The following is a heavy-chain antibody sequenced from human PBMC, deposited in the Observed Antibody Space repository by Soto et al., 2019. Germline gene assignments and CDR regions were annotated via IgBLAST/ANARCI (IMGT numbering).Heavy chain of an antibody. Sequence: ASVKVSCKASGYTFTSYYMHWVRQAPGQGLEWMGIINPSGGSTSYAQKFQGRVTMTRDTSTSTVYMELSSLRSEDTAVYYCARAAKPSLSIYSFDYWGHGTLVTVSS. D-gene: IGHD3-10*01. V-gene: IGHV1-46*01. CDR1: GYTFTSYY. J-gene: IGHJ4*01. CDR2: INPSGGST. CDR3: ARAAKPSLSIYSFDY.